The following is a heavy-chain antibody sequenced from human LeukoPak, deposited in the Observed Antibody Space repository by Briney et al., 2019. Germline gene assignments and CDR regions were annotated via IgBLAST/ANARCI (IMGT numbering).Heavy chain of an antibody. CDR1: GYTFTGHY. V-gene: IGHV1-2*02. Sequence: ASVKVSCKASGYTFTGHYIHWVRQAPGQGLELMGWINPNSGGTNYAQKFQSRGTMTRDTSISTAYMELSRLRSDDTAVYYCARVAPRITMVRGVLDYYYMDVWGKGTTVTVSS. CDR3: ARVAPRITMVRGVLDYYYMDV. D-gene: IGHD3-10*01. CDR2: INPNSGGT. J-gene: IGHJ6*03.